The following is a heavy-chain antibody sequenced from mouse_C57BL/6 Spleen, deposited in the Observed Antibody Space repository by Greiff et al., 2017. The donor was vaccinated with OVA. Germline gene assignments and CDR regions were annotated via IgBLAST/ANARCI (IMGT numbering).Heavy chain of an antibody. CDR1: GFNIKDDY. CDR2: IDPENGDT. D-gene: IGHD2-14*01. V-gene: IGHV14-4*01. CDR3: TTSRVPTGDAMDY. J-gene: IGHJ4*01. Sequence: VQLKESGAELVRPGASVKLSRTASGFNIKDDYMHWVKQRPEQGLEWIGWIDPENGDTEYASKFQGKATITADTSSNTAYLQLSSLTSEDTAVYYCTTSRVPTGDAMDYWGQGTSVTVSS.